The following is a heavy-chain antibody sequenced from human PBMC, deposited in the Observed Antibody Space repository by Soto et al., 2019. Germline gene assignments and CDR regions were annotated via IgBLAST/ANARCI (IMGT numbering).Heavy chain of an antibody. CDR2: ITGSGGSI. V-gene: IGHV3-23*01. D-gene: IGHD6-6*01. Sequence: EVQLLESGGGFVQPGGSLSLSCAASGFTFNSFAMSWVRQAPGKGLEWVSGITGSGGSIYYADSVKGRFTISRDNSMNTLYLQMNSLRAEDTAVYYCAKDQSSTIAGRRGFDYWGQGALVTVSS. CDR3: AKDQSSTIAGRRGFDY. J-gene: IGHJ4*02. CDR1: GFTFNSFA.